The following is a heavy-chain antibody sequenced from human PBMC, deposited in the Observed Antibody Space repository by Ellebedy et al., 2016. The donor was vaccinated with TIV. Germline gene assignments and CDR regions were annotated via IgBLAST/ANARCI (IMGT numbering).Heavy chain of an antibody. CDR2: IYHTGSI. Sequence: MPGGSLRLSCTVSGASISSYYWTWIRQPPGKGLEWIGYIYHTGSINYNSSLKSRVTMSIDTSKKQFSLKLNSVTAADTAVYYCVRERYYYDNSGYYLAWFDPWGQGTLVTVSS. J-gene: IGHJ5*02. CDR1: GASISSYY. D-gene: IGHD3-22*01. V-gene: IGHV4-59*01. CDR3: VRERYYYDNSGYYLAWFDP.